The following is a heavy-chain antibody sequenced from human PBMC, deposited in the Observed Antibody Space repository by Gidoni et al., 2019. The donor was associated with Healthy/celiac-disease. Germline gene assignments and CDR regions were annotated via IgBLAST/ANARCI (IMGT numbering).Heavy chain of an antibody. CDR1: GYTFTSYY. J-gene: IGHJ6*02. Sequence: QVQLVQSGAEVKKPGASVKVSCKASGYTFTSYYLHWVRQAPGQGLEWMGIINPSGGSTSYAQKFQGRVTMTRDTSTSTVYMELSSLRSEDTAVYYCARGSIAARLEGYGMDVWGQGTTVTVSS. D-gene: IGHD6-6*01. CDR3: ARGSIAARLEGYGMDV. V-gene: IGHV1-46*01. CDR2: INPSGGST.